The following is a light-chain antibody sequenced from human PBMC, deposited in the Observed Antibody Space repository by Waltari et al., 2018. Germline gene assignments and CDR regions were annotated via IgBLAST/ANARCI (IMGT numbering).Light chain of an antibody. V-gene: IGLV2-11*01. J-gene: IGLJ1*01. CDR2: DVN. Sequence: QSALAQPRSVSGSPGQSVTISCTGSSSNVGGYNYVSWYQQNPGTAPKLMLYDVNKRPSGVPHRFSGSKSGDTASLTISGLQAEDEADYYCCSYAGSYTYVFGTGTKVTV. CDR1: SSNVGGYNY. CDR3: CSYAGSYTYV.